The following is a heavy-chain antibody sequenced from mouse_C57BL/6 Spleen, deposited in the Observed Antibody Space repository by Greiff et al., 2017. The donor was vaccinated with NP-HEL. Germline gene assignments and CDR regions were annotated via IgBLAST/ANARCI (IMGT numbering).Heavy chain of an antibody. D-gene: IGHD1-1*01. V-gene: IGHV7-3*01. J-gene: IGHJ2*01. Sequence: EVHLVESGGGLVQPGGSLSLSCAASGFTFTDYYMSWVRQPPGKALEWLGFVRNKANGYTTEYSASVKGRFTISRDNSPSILYLQMNALRAEDSATYYCSRYSYADYWGQGTTLTVSS. CDR3: SRYSYADY. CDR2: VRNKANGYTT. CDR1: GFTFTDYY.